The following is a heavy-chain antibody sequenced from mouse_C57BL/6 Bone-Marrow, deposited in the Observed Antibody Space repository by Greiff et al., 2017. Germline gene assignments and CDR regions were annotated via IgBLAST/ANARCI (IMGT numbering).Heavy chain of an antibody. J-gene: IGHJ2*01. CDR3: TSSISSGNPYYFDY. Sequence: EVQLQQSGAELVRPGASVKLSCTASGFNIKDDYMHWVKQRPEQGLEWIGWIDPENGDTEYASKFQGKATITADTSSNTAYLQLSSLTSEDTAVYYCTSSISSGNPYYFDYWGQGTTLTVSS. V-gene: IGHV14-4*01. D-gene: IGHD2-1*01. CDR2: IDPENGDT. CDR1: GFNIKDDY.